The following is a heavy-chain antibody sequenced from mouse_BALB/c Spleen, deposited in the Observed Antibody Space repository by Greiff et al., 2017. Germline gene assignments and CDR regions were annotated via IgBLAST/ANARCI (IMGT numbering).Heavy chain of an antibody. CDR2: IWSGGST. Sequence: QVQLQQSGPGLVQPSQSLSITCTVSGFSLTSYGVHWVRQSPGKGLEWLGVIWSGGSTDYNAAFISRLSISKDNSKSQVFFKMNSLQADDTAIYYCARNSRDGYYYLDYWGQGTTLTVSS. CDR3: ARNSRDGYYYLDY. CDR1: GFSLTSYG. D-gene: IGHD2-3*01. J-gene: IGHJ2*01. V-gene: IGHV2-4-1*01.